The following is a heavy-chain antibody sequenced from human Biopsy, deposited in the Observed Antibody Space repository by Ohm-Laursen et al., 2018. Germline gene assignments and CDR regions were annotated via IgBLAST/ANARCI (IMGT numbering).Heavy chain of an antibody. CDR1: GGFISSSSYY. Sequence: SETLSLTCTVSGGFISSSSYYWGWIRQPPGKGLEWIGSISYTGSTHDNPSLTRRVTMSIDTSNNQFSLKLSSVTAADAAIYYCARGGASDYWGRGTLVTVSS. J-gene: IGHJ4*02. V-gene: IGHV4-39*07. CDR2: ISYTGST. D-gene: IGHD4/OR15-4a*01. CDR3: ARGGASDY.